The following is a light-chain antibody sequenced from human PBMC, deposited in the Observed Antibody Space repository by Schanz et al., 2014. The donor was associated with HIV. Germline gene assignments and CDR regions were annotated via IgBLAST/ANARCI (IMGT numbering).Light chain of an antibody. V-gene: IGLV2-14*01. J-gene: IGLJ1*01. CDR1: SSDIGAYNY. CDR2: DVN. Sequence: QSVLTQPRSVSGSPGQSVTISCTGTSSDIGAYNYVSWYQQYPGKAPKLMIYDVNNRPSGVSNRFSGSKSGNTASLTISGLQAEDEADYYCSSYKSSSAYVFGTGTKLTVL. CDR3: SSYKSSSAYV.